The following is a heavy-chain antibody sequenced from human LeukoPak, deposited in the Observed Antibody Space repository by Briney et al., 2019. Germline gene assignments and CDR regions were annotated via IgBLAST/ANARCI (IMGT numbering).Heavy chain of an antibody. CDR1: GYTFTSYS. CDR3: ARDTGGVTDFDY. CDR2: ISAYNGNT. J-gene: IGHJ4*02. D-gene: IGHD3-16*01. Sequence: ASVKVSCKASGYTFTSYSINWVRQAPGQGLEWMGWISAYNGNTKYAQKVQGRVTMTTDTSTSTAYMELRSLRSDDTALYYCARDTGGVTDFDYWGQGTLVTVSS. V-gene: IGHV1-18*01.